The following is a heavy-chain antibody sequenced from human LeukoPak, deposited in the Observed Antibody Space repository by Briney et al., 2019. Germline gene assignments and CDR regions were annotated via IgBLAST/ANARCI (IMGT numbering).Heavy chain of an antibody. Sequence: GGSLRLSCAASGFTFSSDWMSCRRQALGEGREWGSHIKQAGGEKYYVESMNGRYNIFRDNAKNSLYLKTNSMSAEDTAVYYCARDRRFGQADVWGKGTTVTASS. D-gene: IGHD3-10*01. V-gene: IGHV3-7*01. J-gene: IGHJ6*04. CDR3: ARDRRFGQADV. CDR2: IKQAGGEK. CDR1: GFTFSSDW.